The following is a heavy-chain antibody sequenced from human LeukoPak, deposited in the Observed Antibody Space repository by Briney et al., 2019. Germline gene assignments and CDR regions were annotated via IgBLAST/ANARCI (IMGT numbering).Heavy chain of an antibody. CDR2: INHSGST. D-gene: IGHD1-1*01. V-gene: IGHV4-34*01. J-gene: IGHJ4*02. CDR3: ARDWNRYAY. CDR1: GGSFSGYY. Sequence: SETLSLTCDVYGGSFSGYYWSWIRQPPEKGLEWIGEINHSGSTNYNPSLKSRVTISVDTSKNQFSLYLDSVTAADTAVYYCARDWNRYAYWGQGTLVTVSS.